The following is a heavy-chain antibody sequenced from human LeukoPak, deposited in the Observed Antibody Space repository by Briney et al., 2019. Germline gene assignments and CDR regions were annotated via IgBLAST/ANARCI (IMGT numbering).Heavy chain of an antibody. CDR1: GFTFRKYW. J-gene: IGHJ5*02. D-gene: IGHD3-3*01. CDR3: ARDRSEDDDFWSGYYTNYFDP. Sequence: PGGSLRLSCAASGFTFRKYWMTWVRQGPGKGLELVSYISSSSSTKYYADSVKGRFTISRDNAKNSLYLQMNSLRAEDTAVYYCARDRSEDDDFWSGYYTNYFDPWGQGTLVTVSS. V-gene: IGHV3-48*01. CDR2: ISSSSSTK.